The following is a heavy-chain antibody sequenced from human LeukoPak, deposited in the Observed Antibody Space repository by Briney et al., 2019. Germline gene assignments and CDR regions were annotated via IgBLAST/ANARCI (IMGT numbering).Heavy chain of an antibody. Sequence: GGSLRLSCAASGFTVSSNYMSWVRQAPGKGLEWVSVIYSGGSTYYADSVKGRFTISRDNSKNTLYLQMNSLRAEDTAVYYCARDYPIAAHLSYGMDVWGQGTTVTVSS. J-gene: IGHJ6*02. CDR2: IYSGGST. CDR1: GFTVSSNY. V-gene: IGHV3-53*01. CDR3: ARDYPIAAHLSYGMDV. D-gene: IGHD6-6*01.